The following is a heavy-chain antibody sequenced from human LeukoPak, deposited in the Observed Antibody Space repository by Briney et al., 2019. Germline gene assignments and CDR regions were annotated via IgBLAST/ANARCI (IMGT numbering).Heavy chain of an antibody. CDR2: LSTYNGNT. Sequence: ASVKVSCKASGYTFTSYAISWVRQAPGQGLEWMGWLSTYNGNTNYAQKLQGRVTMTTDTSTSTAYMELRSLRSDDTAVYYCARGGSLAVAPHLYYFDYWGQGTLVTVSS. V-gene: IGHV1-18*01. CDR3: ARGGSLAVAPHLYYFDY. CDR1: GYTFTSYA. J-gene: IGHJ4*02. D-gene: IGHD6-19*01.